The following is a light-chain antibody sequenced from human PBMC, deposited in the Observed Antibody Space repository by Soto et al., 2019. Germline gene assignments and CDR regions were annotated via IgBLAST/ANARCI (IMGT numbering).Light chain of an antibody. CDR1: QSVISDY. Sequence: EIVLTQSAGTLSLSPGERATLSCGASQSVISDYLAWYQQKNGQAPRLPMSGASSRATGIPDRFSGSGSGTDFNLTISRLETEDFAVYYCQQFVSAPITFGGGTKVDIK. CDR2: GAS. CDR3: QQFVSAPIT. J-gene: IGKJ4*01. V-gene: IGKV3-20*01.